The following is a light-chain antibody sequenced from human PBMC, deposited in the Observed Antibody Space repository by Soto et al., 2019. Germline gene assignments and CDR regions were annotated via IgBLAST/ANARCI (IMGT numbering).Light chain of an antibody. V-gene: IGLV2-14*01. CDR1: SSDVGGYNY. CDR3: SSYTSSSPYV. Sequence: QSALTQPASVSGSPGQSITISCTGTSSDVGGYNYVSWYQQDPGKAPKLMIYDVSNRPSGVSNRFSGSKSGNTASLTISGLQAEDEADYYCSSYTSSSPYVFGTGTKLT. CDR2: DVS. J-gene: IGLJ1*01.